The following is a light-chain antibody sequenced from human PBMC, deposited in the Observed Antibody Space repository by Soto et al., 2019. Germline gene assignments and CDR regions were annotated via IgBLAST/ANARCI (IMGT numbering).Light chain of an antibody. Sequence: QSVLTQPASVSGSPGQSITISCTGTSSDVGSYNLVSWYQQHPGKAPKVMIYEGTKRPSGVSNRFSGSKSGNTASLTISGLQAEDEAAYYCSSFTSSSTVVFGGGTKVTVL. V-gene: IGLV2-14*02. CDR1: SSDVGSYNL. CDR2: EGT. J-gene: IGLJ2*01. CDR3: SSFTSSSTVV.